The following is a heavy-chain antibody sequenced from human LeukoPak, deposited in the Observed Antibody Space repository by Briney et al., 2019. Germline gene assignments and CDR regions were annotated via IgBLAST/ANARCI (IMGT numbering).Heavy chain of an antibody. Sequence: GESLKISCEGSGYSFTNYWIGWVRQMPGKGLEWVGIIFPGDSDTRYSPSFQGQVSISADRSISTAYLQWSGLKASDTAIYYCARFSAYYNGMDVWGQGTTVTVSS. V-gene: IGHV5-51*01. CDR2: IFPGDSDT. J-gene: IGHJ6*02. CDR1: GYSFTNYW. D-gene: IGHD6-19*01. CDR3: ARFSAYYNGMDV.